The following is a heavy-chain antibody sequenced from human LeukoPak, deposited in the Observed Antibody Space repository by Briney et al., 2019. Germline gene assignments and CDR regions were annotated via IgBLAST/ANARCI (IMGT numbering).Heavy chain of an antibody. CDR1: GYTFTDYY. J-gene: IGHJ5*02. CDR3: ARADRLDGGPYLIGP. D-gene: IGHD2-21*01. V-gene: IGHV1-2*02. Sequence: ASVKVSCKTSGYTFTDYYMHWARQAPGQGLEWMGWINPNSGGTSSAQKFQGRVTMTRDTSITTVYVEVSWLTSDDTAIYYCARADRLDGGPYLIGPWGQGTLVTVSS. CDR2: INPNSGGT.